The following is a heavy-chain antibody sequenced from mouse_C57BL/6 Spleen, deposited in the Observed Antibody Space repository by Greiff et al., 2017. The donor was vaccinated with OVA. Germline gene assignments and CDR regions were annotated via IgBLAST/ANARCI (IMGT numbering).Heavy chain of an antibody. J-gene: IGHJ2*01. CDR2: ISRGSSTI. CDR3: ARTDYYGTPYYFDY. Sequence: EVMLVESGGGLVKPGGSLKLSCAASGFTFSDYGMHWVRQAPEKGLEWVAYISRGSSTIYYADTVKGRFTISRDNAKNTLFLQMTSLRSEDTAMYYCARTDYYGTPYYFDYWGQGTTLTVSS. CDR1: GFTFSDYG. D-gene: IGHD1-1*01. V-gene: IGHV5-17*01.